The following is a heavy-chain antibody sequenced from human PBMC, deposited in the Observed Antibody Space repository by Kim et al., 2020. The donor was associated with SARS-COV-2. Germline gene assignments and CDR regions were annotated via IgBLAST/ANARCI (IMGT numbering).Heavy chain of an antibody. CDR3: ARVLRTARATRRGDFDY. J-gene: IGHJ4*02. V-gene: IGHV3-30*07. Sequence: VTARFTISRDNSKNTLYLQMNSLRAEDTAVYYCARVLRTARATRRGDFDYWGQGTLVTVSS. D-gene: IGHD6-6*01.